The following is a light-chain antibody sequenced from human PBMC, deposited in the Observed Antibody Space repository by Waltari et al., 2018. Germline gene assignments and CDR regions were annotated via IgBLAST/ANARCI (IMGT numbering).Light chain of an antibody. CDR1: QSVSSSY. J-gene: IGKJ1*01. V-gene: IGKV3-20*01. CDR3: HQYGSSPRT. CDR2: GAS. Sequence: EIVLTQSPGTLSLSPGERATLSCRASQSVSSSYLAWYQQNPGQAPRLLIYGASSRATGIPDRFSGSGSGTEFTLTISRLEPEDFAVYYCHQYGSSPRTFGQGAKVEIK.